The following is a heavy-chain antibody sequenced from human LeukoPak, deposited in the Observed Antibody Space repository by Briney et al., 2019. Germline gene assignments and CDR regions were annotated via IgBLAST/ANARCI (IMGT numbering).Heavy chain of an antibody. V-gene: IGHV3-23*01. Sequence: GGTLRLSCAASGFTFSSYGMSWVRQAAGKGLEWFSAISGSGGSTYYADSVKGRFTISRDNSKNTLYLQMNSLRAEDTAVYYCAIDYDILTGYWGQGTLVTVSS. CDR2: ISGSGGST. CDR1: GFTFSSYG. J-gene: IGHJ4*02. CDR3: AIDYDILTGY. D-gene: IGHD3-9*01.